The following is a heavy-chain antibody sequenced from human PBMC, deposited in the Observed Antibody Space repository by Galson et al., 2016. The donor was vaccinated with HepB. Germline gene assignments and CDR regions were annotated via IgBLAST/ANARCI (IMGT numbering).Heavy chain of an antibody. CDR2: ISISSSYT. D-gene: IGHD6-19*01. J-gene: IGHJ6*02. V-gene: IGHV3-11*06. CDR3: ARNYFIGVAGTDYGMDV. Sequence: SGFSFSDYYMSWIRQAPGKGLEWVSYISISSSYTNDADSVKGRFTISRDDAKNSLYLQMNSLRAEDTAVYYCARNYFIGVAGTDYGMDVWGQGTTVTVSS. CDR1: GFSFSDYY.